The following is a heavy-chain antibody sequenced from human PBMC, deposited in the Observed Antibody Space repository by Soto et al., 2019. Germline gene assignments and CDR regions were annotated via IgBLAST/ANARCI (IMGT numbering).Heavy chain of an antibody. CDR1: GYSISIGYY. CDR2: IYSSGST. J-gene: IGHJ4*02. CDR3: AREPYYYDSRGYYDY. D-gene: IGHD3-22*01. Sequence: TSETLSLTCFVSGYSISIGYYWSWIRQHPGKGLEWIGYIYSSGSTYYNPSLKSRVTISVDTSKNQFSLKLSSVTAADTAVYYCAREPYYYDSRGYYDYWGQGTLVTVSS. V-gene: IGHV4-31*03.